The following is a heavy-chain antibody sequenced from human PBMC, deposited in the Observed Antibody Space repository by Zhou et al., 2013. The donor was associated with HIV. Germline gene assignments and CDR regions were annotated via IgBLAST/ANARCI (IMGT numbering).Heavy chain of an antibody. Sequence: QVQLVQSGAEVKKPGSSVKVSCKASGGTFSSYAISWVRQAPGQGLEWMGGIIPIFGTANYAQKFQGRVTITTDESTSTAYMELSSLRSEDTAVYYCAGYRIAARLPQNYYYYYMDVWGKGTTGHRLL. CDR3: AGYRIAARLPQNYYYYYMDV. D-gene: IGHD6-6*01. CDR1: GGTFSSYA. CDR2: IIPIFGTA. V-gene: IGHV1-69*05. J-gene: IGHJ6*03.